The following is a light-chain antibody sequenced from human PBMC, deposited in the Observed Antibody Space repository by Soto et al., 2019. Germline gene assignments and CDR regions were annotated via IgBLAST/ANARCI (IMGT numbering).Light chain of an antibody. V-gene: IGKV1-39*01. Sequence: DIQLTQSPSSPSASVGDRVTITCRVSQGISSYLNWYRQKPGKVPQLLISSASNLQSGVPSRFNGSGSGTDFTLTISSLQPEDFATYYCQQSYSSPPTFGQGTKVDIK. CDR3: QQSYSSPPT. CDR1: QGISSY. CDR2: SAS. J-gene: IGKJ1*01.